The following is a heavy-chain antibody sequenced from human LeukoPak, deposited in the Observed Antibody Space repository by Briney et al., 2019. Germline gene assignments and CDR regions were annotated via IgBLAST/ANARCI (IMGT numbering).Heavy chain of an antibody. CDR1: GDSVSSNSAA. V-gene: IGHV6-1*01. J-gene: IGHJ4*02. D-gene: IGHD5-18*01. CDR2: TYYRSRWFN. CDR3: ARDLSFYGHGYSVLDS. Sequence: SQTLSLTCALSGDSVSSNSAAWNWIRQSPSRGLEWLGRTYYRSRWFNEYAASLKGRISVNPDTSKNQFSLQLNSVTPEDTAVYYCARDLSFYGHGYSVLDSWGRGTLVTVST.